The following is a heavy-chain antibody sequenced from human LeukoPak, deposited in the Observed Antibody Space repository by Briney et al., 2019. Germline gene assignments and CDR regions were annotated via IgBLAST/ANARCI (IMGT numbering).Heavy chain of an antibody. Sequence: GGSLRLSCAASGITVSSNYMSWVRQAPGKGLEWVSVMYSGGNTYYADSVKGRFTISRDKSKNTLYLQMNSLRAEDTAVYYCARGIGSTVFFDHWGQGTQVTVSS. J-gene: IGHJ4*02. CDR3: ARGIGSTVFFDH. V-gene: IGHV3-53*01. CDR1: GITVSSNY. CDR2: MYSGGNT. D-gene: IGHD4-11*01.